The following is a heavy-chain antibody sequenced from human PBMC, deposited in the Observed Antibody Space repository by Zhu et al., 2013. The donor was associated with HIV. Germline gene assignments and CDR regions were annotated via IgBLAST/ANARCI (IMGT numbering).Heavy chain of an antibody. CDR2: INPNNGVT. D-gene: IGHD4-4*01. J-gene: IGHJ4*02. CDR3: AREDRRLMTTLDY. Sequence: QVQLQQSKTEVKRPGASVKVSCEASNYTFTAYYIHWVRQAPGQGLQWMGWINPNNGVTRFANNFRGRVALTRDTSIATAYMELNSLTSDDTAFYYCAREDRRLMTTLDYWGQGTLVTVSS. CDR1: NYTFTAYY. V-gene: IGHV1-2*02.